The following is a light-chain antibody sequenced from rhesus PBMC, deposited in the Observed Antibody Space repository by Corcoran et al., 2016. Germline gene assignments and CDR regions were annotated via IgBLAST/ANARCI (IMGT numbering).Light chain of an antibody. J-gene: IGKJ1*01. CDR3: LQHNSSPPT. CDR2: DAS. CDR1: QGISSY. V-gene: IGKV1-28*01. Sequence: DIQMTQSPSSLSASVGDTVTITCRASQGISSYLNWFQQKPGKAPKLLIYDASRLESGVPSRFSGSGSGTAFTFTNSSLQPEDFAAYYCLQHNSSPPTFGQGTKVEIK.